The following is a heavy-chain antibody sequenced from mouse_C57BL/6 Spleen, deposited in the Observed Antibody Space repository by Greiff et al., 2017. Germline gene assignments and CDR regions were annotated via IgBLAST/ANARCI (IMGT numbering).Heavy chain of an antibody. D-gene: IGHD2-14*01. J-gene: IGHJ4*01. CDR2: ISGGGGNT. CDR3: ARHILFYYKNDRGNYAMDY. Sequence: EVKLVESGGGLVKPGGSLKLSCAASGFTFSSYTMSWVRQTPEKRLEWVATISGGGGNTYYPDSVKGRFTISRDNAKNTLYLQMSSLRSADTALFYCARHILFYYKNDRGNYAMDYWGQGASVTVSS. CDR1: GFTFSSYT. V-gene: IGHV5-9*01.